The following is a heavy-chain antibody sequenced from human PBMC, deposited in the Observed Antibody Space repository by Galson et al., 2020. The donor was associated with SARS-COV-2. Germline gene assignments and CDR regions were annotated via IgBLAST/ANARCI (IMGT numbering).Heavy chain of an antibody. J-gene: IGHJ4*02. CDR2: MNPNPGET. D-gene: IGHD3-22*01. CDR1: GYSFIAYD. V-gene: IGHV1-8*01. Sequence: GASVKVSCKTSGYSFIAYDVYWVRQATGQGIEWTGWMNPNPGETGYAQKFQGRLTMTRNTSINTAYMELSSLRSDDTAIYFCARFSLDYDIFDYWGQGTLVTVSS. CDR3: ARFSLDYDIFDY.